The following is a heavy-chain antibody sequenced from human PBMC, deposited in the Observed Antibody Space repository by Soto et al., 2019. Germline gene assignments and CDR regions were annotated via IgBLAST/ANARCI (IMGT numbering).Heavy chain of an antibody. V-gene: IGHV3-23*01. J-gene: IGHJ4*02. CDR1: GFTFSSYA. Sequence: EVQLLESGGGLVQPGGSLRLSCAASGFTFSSYAMSWVRQAPGKGLEWVSAISGSGGGTYYADSVKGRFTISRDNSKNPLNLQMSGEGAEETDVYNCQERSDFWNGYGVDYWGQGTLVTVSS. D-gene: IGHD3-3*01. CDR2: ISGSGGGT. CDR3: QERSDFWNGYGVDY.